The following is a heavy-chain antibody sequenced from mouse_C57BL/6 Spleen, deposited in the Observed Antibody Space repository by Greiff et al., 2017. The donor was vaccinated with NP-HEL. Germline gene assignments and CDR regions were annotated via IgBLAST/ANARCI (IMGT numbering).Heavy chain of an antibody. V-gene: IGHV1-26*01. J-gene: IGHJ4*01. CDR2: INPNNGGT. CDR3: ARLLRPYYAMDY. Sequence: EVQLQQSGPELVKPGASVKISCKASGYTFTDYYMNWVKQSQGKSLEWIGDINPNNGGTSYNQKFKGKATLTVDKSSSTAYMELRSLTSEDSAVYYCARLLRPYYAMDYWGQGTSVTVSS. D-gene: IGHD1-2*01. CDR1: GYTFTDYY.